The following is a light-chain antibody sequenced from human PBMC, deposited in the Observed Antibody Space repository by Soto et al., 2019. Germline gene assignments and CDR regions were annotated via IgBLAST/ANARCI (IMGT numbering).Light chain of an antibody. J-gene: IGLJ2*01. Sequence: QSALTQPASVSGSPGQSITISCTGSSSDAGGYDYVSWYQQHPGKAPKLMVYDVTVRPSGVSNRFSGSKSGNTASLTISGLQAEDEADYYCSSYTGAGTLGVFGGGTKLTVL. CDR3: SSYTGAGTLGV. CDR2: DVT. CDR1: SSDAGGYDY. V-gene: IGLV2-14*01.